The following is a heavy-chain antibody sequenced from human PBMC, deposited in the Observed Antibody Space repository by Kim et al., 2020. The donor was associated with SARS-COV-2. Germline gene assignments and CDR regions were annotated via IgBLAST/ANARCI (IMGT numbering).Heavy chain of an antibody. CDR1: GFTFSSYS. D-gene: IGHD3-10*01. Sequence: GGSLRLSCATSGFTFSSYSMNWVRQAPGKGLEWVSSISSSSSYIYYADSVKGRFTISRDNAKNSLYLQMNSLRAEDTAVYYCARDDFEGPPLLLWFGESNTPFDYWGQGTLVTVSS. CDR2: ISSSSSYI. V-gene: IGHV3-21*01. CDR3: ARDDFEGPPLLLWFGESNTPFDY. J-gene: IGHJ4*02.